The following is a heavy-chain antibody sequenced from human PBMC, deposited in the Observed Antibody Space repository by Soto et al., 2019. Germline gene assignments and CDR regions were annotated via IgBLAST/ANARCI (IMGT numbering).Heavy chain of an antibody. V-gene: IGHV1-69*13. CDR3: AKELRSIYYGMDV. CDR1: GGTFSSYA. J-gene: IGHJ6*02. D-gene: IGHD1-7*01. Sequence: ASVKVSCKASGGTFSSYAISWVRQAPGQGLEWMGGIIPIFGTANYAQKFQGRVTITADESTSTAYMELSSLRSEDTAVYYRAKELRSIYYGMDVWGQGTTVTVSS. CDR2: IIPIFGTA.